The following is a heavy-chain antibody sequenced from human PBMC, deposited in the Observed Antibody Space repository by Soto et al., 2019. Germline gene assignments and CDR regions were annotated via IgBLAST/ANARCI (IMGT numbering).Heavy chain of an antibody. D-gene: IGHD3-9*01. CDR2: IYWDDDK. J-gene: IGHJ3*01. Sequence: VGVGWIRQPPGKALEWRALIYWDDDKRYRPSLKSRLTITKDPPKTQVVLTITNLAPVDTATYSCAHRLPRYDILTGYYPSAAFDLWGHGTMVPVSS. V-gene: IGHV2-5*02. CDR1: VG. CDR3: AHRLPRYDILTGYYPSAAFDL.